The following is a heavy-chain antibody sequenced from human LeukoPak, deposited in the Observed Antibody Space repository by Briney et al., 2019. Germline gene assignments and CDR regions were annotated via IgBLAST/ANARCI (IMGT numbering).Heavy chain of an antibody. CDR3: ATLYSSRMTIDVDF. D-gene: IGHD6-19*01. CDR1: GFTFSSYA. CDR2: ISGSGGST. J-gene: IGHJ4*02. V-gene: IGHV3-23*01. Sequence: GGSLRLSCAAPGFTFSSYAMSWVRQAPGKGLEWVSAISGSGGSTYYADSVKGRFTISRDNSKNTLYLQMNSLRAEDTAVYYCATLYSSRMTIDVDFWGQGTLVTVSS.